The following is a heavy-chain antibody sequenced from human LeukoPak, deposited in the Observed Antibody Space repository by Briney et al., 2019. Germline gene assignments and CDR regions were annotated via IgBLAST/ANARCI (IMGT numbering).Heavy chain of an antibody. CDR3: ARGPPPYYDFWSAYYFDY. J-gene: IGHJ4*02. CDR1: GFTFSNYW. V-gene: IGHV3-7*04. Sequence: GGSLRLSCAASGFTFSNYWMNWVRQAPGKGLEWVANIKQDGSEKYYVHSVKGRFTISRDNAKGSLYLQMNSLRAKDTAVYYCARGPPPYYDFWSAYYFDYWGQGTLVTVSS. D-gene: IGHD3-3*01. CDR2: IKQDGSEK.